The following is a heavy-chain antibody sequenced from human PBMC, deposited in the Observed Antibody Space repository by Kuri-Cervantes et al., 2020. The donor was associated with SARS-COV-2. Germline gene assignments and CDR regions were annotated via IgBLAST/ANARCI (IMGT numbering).Heavy chain of an antibody. CDR1: GASISSNTYY. J-gene: IGHJ6*02. D-gene: IGHD1-7*01. CDR2: VSYTGNT. CDR3: ARQVELSLDEYVMDI. Sequence: GSLRLSCSVSGASISSNTYYWGWIRQPPGKGLEWIGSVSYTGNTYLNPSLKSRVTISVHTSKTQFSLNLSSVTVADTAVYYCARQVELSLDEYVMDIWGQGTTVTVSS. V-gene: IGHV4-39*01.